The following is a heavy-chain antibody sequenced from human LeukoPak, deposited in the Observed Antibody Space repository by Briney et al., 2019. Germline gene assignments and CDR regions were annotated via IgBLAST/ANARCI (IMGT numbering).Heavy chain of an antibody. CDR1: GDSMRDYF. D-gene: IGHD6-13*01. J-gene: IGHJ3*02. CDR2: AADSGST. Sequence: PSETLSLTCTVSGDSMRDYFWTWIRQPPGKGLEWIGYAADSGSTNYHPSLKSRVTISVDSSTNHFSLRLTSVTAADTAVYYCAGPRRYSSSWYRAFDIWGQGTMVTVSS. CDR3: AGPRRYSSSWYRAFDI. V-gene: IGHV4-59*12.